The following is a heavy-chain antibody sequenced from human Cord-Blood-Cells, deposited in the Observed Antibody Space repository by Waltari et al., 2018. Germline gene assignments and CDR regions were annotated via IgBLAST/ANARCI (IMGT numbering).Heavy chain of an antibody. CDR3: ARTRVEQLVRSAFDI. V-gene: IGHV4-39*01. CDR1: GGSISSSSYY. J-gene: IGHJ3*02. Sequence: QLQLQESGPGLVKPSETLSLTCTVSGGSISSSSYYWGWIRQPPGKGLEWIGSIYYSGSTDYNPTLKSRVTISVDTSKNQFSLKLSSVTAADTAVYYCARTRVEQLVRSAFDIWGQGTMVTVSS. D-gene: IGHD6-6*01. CDR2: IYYSGST.